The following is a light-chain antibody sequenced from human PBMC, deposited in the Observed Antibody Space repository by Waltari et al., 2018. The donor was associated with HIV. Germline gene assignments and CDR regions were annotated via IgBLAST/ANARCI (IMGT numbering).Light chain of an antibody. V-gene: IGKV4-1*01. CDR1: QSVFSSSSSRDF. J-gene: IGKJ1*01. Sequence: DIVMTQSPDSLSVSVGERATIICRSSQSVFSSSSSRDFLAWYQQKPGQSPKVLFYWGSTRESGVPDRFSVSGSGTDFTLTISSLQAEDVAVYFCQEYFSPRRTFGQGTKVE. CDR3: QEYFSPRRT. CDR2: WGS.